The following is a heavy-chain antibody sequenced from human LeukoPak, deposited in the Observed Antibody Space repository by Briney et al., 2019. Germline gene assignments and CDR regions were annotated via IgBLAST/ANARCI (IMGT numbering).Heavy chain of an antibody. J-gene: IGHJ4*02. CDR2: IYYSGST. CDR1: GGSISSGDYY. CDR3: ARLNWEYYFDY. D-gene: IGHD7-27*01. Sequence: SETLSLTCTVSGGSISSGDYYWSWVRQPPGKGLEWIGYIYYSGSTYYNPSLKSRFTISVDTSKQQLSLKLRSVTAADTAVYYCARLNWEYYFDYWGQGTQVTVSS. V-gene: IGHV4-30-4*01.